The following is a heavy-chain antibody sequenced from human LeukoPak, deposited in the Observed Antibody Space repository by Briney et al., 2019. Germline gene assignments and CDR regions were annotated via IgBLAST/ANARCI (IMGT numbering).Heavy chain of an antibody. CDR3: ARQSISGSSLSYFDY. J-gene: IGHJ4*02. CDR2: IYDSGST. CDR1: GGSISSYY. D-gene: IGHD3-22*01. V-gene: IGHV4-59*01. Sequence: KPSETLSLTCTVSGGSISSYYWSWIRQPPGKGLEWIENIYDSGSTNYNPSLKSRVTISVDTSKNQCSLKLSSVTAADTAVYYCARQSISGSSLSYFDYWGQGTLVTVSS.